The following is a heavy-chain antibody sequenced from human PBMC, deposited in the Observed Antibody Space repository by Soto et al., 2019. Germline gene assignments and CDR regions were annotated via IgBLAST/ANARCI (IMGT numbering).Heavy chain of an antibody. CDR1: GLIFSDYH. V-gene: IGHV3-72*01. CDR2: IRRKANSYTT. J-gene: IGHJ6*02. CDR3: AMLGGGSGGSNEMDV. Sequence: EVQLVESGGGLVQPGGSLRLSCAASGLIFSDYHMDWVRQAPGKGLEWVGRIRRKANSYTTEYAASVKGRFTISIDDSKNSLYLQMNSLKSEDAAVYYCAMLGGGSGGSNEMDVGGQGTTVTVSS. D-gene: IGHD6-19*01.